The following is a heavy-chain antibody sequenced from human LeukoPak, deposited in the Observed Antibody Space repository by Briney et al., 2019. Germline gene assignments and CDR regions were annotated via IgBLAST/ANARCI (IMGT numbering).Heavy chain of an antibody. Sequence: GGSLRLSCAASGFTFSSYAMSWVRQAPGKGLEWVSTISGSGGSTYYADSVKGRFTISRDNSKNTLYLQMNSLRAEDTAVYYCAKAGTWGYYDSSGYPYYFDYWGQGTLVTVSS. D-gene: IGHD3-22*01. V-gene: IGHV3-23*01. CDR2: ISGSGGST. J-gene: IGHJ4*02. CDR3: AKAGTWGYYDSSGYPYYFDY. CDR1: GFTFSSYA.